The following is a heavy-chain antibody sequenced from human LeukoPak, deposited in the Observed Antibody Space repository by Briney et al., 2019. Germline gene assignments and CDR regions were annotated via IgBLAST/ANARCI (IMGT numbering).Heavy chain of an antibody. V-gene: IGHV3-7*03. J-gene: IGHJ3*02. CDR1: GFTFSSYW. Sequence: PGGSLRLSCAASGFTFSSYWMSWVRQAPGKGLEWVANIRQEGSEKYYVDSVKGRFTISRDNAKNSLYLQMNSLRAEDTAVYYCARVSYDILTGYSGDDAFDIWGQGTMVTVSS. CDR3: ARVSYDILTGYSGDDAFDI. CDR2: IRQEGSEK. D-gene: IGHD3-9*01.